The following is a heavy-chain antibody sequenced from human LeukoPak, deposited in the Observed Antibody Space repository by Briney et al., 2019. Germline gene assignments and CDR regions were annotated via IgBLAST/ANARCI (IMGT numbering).Heavy chain of an antibody. V-gene: IGHV4-4*07. J-gene: IGHJ4*02. CDR1: GTSISSFH. CDR2: IYSSGST. CDR3: ARKDGDY. Sequence: SETLSLTCTVSGTSISSFHWTWIRQLAGKGLEWIGLIYSSGSTIYNPSLKSRVAMSIDMTKNQLSLNLISVTAADTAMYYCARKDGDYWGQGTLVTVSS.